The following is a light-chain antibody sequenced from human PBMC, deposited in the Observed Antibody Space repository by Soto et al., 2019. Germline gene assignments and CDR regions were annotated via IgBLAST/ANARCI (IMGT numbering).Light chain of an antibody. CDR1: QSVSTW. V-gene: IGKV1-5*03. CDR3: HQYHIYPVT. Sequence: DIQMTQSPSTLSASVGDRVTITCRASQSVSTWLAWYQQKPGKAPKLLIHKASTIDNGVPSRFSGSGSGTDFTLTISSLQPDDFATYYCHQYHIYPVTFGGGTKVEIK. J-gene: IGKJ4*01. CDR2: KAS.